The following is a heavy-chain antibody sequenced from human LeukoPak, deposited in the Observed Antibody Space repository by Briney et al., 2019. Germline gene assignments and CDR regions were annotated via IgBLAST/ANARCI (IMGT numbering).Heavy chain of an antibody. CDR1: LYTFTSYG. CDR2: ISAYNGNT. Sequence: GASVKVSCKASLYTFTSYGISWVRQAPGQGLEWMGWISAYNGNTNYAQKLQGRVTMTTDTSTSTAYMELRSLRSDDPAVYYCARDSTMVRGAPPTSGYWGQGTLVTVSS. J-gene: IGHJ4*02. V-gene: IGHV1-18*01. CDR3: ARDSTMVRGAPPTSGY. D-gene: IGHD3-10*01.